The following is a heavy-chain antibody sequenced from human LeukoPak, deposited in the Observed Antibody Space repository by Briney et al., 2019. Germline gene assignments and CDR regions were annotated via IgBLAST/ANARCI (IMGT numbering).Heavy chain of an antibody. D-gene: IGHD6-19*01. CDR1: GGTFSSYA. J-gene: IGHJ4*02. Sequence: SVKVSCKASGGTFSSYAISWVRQAPGQGLEWMGGIIPIFGTANYAQKFQGRVTITADESTSTAYMELSSLRSEDTAVYYCASPGYSSGWQSYYFDYWGQGTLVTVSS. CDR2: IIPIFGTA. V-gene: IGHV1-69*13. CDR3: ASPGYSSGWQSYYFDY.